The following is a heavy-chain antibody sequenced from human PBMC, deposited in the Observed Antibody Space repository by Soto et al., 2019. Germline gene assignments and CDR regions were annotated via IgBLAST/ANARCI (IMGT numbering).Heavy chain of an antibody. CDR2: IYSGGST. CDR1: GFTVSSDY. J-gene: IGHJ6*03. CDR3: ARDQVVVSGYYYDMDV. V-gene: IGHV3-66*01. Sequence: ESGGGLVQPGGSLRLSCAASGFTVSSDYMSWVRQAPGKGLEWVSVIYSGGSTYYADSVKGRFTISRDNSKNTRYLQMNSLRAEDTAVYYCARDQVVVSGYYYDMDVWGKGTTVTVSS. D-gene: IGHD6-6*01.